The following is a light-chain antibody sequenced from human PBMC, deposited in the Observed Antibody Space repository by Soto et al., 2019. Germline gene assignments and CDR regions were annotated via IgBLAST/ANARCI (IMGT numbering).Light chain of an antibody. CDR3: NSYTSSNTYV. V-gene: IGLV2-18*02. J-gene: IGLJ1*01. CDR1: SSDVGSYNR. Sequence: QSALTQPPSVSGSPGQSVTISCTGTSSDVGSYNRVSWYQQPPATAPKLMIYEVSSRPSGVPGRFSGSKSGNTASLTISGLQPEDEAYYYCNSYTSSNTYVFGTGTKLTVL. CDR2: EVS.